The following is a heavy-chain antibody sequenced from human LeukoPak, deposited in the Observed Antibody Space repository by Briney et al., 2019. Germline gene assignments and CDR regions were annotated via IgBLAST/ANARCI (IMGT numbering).Heavy chain of an antibody. J-gene: IGHJ4*02. D-gene: IGHD3-22*01. CDR1: GGSISSYY. Sequence: PSETLSLTCTVSGGSISSYYWSWIRQPAGKGPEWIGEISHSGDTNYNPSLKSRVTISVDTSKSQFSLNLNSVTAADTAMYYCARHRYGCDSSCFALWGQGTLVTVSS. CDR2: ISHSGDT. CDR3: ARHRYGCDSSCFAL. V-gene: IGHV4-34*01.